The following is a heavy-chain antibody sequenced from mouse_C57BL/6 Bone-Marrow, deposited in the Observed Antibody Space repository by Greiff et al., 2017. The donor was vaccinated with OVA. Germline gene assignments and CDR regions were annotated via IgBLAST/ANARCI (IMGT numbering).Heavy chain of an antibody. J-gene: IGHJ3*01. Sequence: EVMLVESGGGLVQPGGSLKLSCAASGFTFSDYYMYWVRQTPEKRLEWVAYISNGGGSTYYPDTVKGRFTISRDNAKNTMYLQMSCLKSEDTAMYYCARSDDGYYVGLAYGGQGTLVTVSA. D-gene: IGHD2-3*01. V-gene: IGHV5-12*01. CDR1: GFTFSDYY. CDR2: ISNGGGST. CDR3: ARSDDGYYVGLAY.